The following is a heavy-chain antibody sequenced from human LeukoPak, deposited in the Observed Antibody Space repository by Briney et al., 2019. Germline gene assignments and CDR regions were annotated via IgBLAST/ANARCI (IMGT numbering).Heavy chain of an antibody. V-gene: IGHV4-39*07. CDR2: IYYSGST. Sequence: SETLSLTCTVSGGSISSSSYYWGWIRQPPGKGLEWIGSIYYSGSTYYNPSLKSRVTISVDTSKNQFSLKLSSVTAADTAVYYCARDPSPYGMDVWGQGTTVTVSS. J-gene: IGHJ6*02. CDR1: GGSISSSSYY. CDR3: ARDPSPYGMDV.